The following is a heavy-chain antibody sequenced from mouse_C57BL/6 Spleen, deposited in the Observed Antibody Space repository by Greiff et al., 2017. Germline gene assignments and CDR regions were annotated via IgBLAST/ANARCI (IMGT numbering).Heavy chain of an antibody. CDR3: AIYYYGSPAWFAY. D-gene: IGHD1-1*01. CDR1: GYTFTSYW. J-gene: IGHJ3*01. V-gene: IGHV1-52*01. Sequence: QVQLQQSGAELVRPGSSVKLSCKASGYTFTSYWMHWVKQRPIQGLEWIGNIDPSDSETHYNQKFKDKATLTVDKSSSTAYMQLSSLTSEDSAVYYCAIYYYGSPAWFAYWGQGTLVTVSA. CDR2: IDPSDSET.